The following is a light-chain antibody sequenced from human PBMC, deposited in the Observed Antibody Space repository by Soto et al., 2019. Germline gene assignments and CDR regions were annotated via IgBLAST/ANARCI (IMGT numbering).Light chain of an antibody. CDR1: ESMGRW. CDR2: QES. V-gene: IGKV1-5*03. J-gene: IGKJ2*01. CDR3: QQYNTYRYT. Sequence: DIQMTQSPPTLSASVGDRVTITCRASESMGRWLAWYQQKPGKAPKLLIYQESTLESGVPSRFSGIGSGTEFTLTISSLQPDDSATYYCQQYNTYRYTFGQGTKLEI.